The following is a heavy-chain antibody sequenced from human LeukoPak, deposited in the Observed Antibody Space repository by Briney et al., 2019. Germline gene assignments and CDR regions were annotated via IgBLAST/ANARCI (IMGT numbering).Heavy chain of an antibody. CDR2: IYYSGST. V-gene: IGHV4-59*01. D-gene: IGHD3-10*01. CDR3: ARNMVRVNWFDP. J-gene: IGHJ5*02. CDR1: GGSISSYY. Sequence: PSETLSLTCAVSGGSISSYYWSWIRQPPGKGLEWIGYIYYSGSTNYNPSLKSRVTISVDTSKNQFSLKLSSVTAADTAVYYCARNMVRVNWFDPWGQGTLVTVSS.